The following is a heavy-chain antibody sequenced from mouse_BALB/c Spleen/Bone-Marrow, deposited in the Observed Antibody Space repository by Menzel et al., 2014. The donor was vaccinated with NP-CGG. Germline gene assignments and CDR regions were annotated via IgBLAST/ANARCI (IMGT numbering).Heavy chain of an antibody. CDR1: GFNIKDTY. D-gene: IGHD1-1*01. J-gene: IGHJ3*01. Sequence: EVHLVESGAELVKPGASVKLSCTASGFNIKDTYMHWVKQRPEQGLEWIGRIDPANGNTKYDPKFQGKATITADTSSNTAYQRLSSLTSEDTAVYYCAFYYYGSSLFAYWGQGTLVTVSA. CDR2: IDPANGNT. CDR3: AFYYYGSSLFAY. V-gene: IGHV14-3*02.